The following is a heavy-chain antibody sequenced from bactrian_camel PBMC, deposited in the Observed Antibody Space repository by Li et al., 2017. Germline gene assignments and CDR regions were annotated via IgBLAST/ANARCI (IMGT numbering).Heavy chain of an antibody. CDR2: ISSDGRT. CDR3: AVVRDLCSAIGDYYL. V-gene: IGHV3S53*01. Sequence: HVQLVESGGGSVQAGESLSLSCTISLDVVDMGWFRQAPENNCEFVARISSDGRTVYADWVKGRFTISHEYGKNTVYLEMNSLKTEDTAMYYCAVVRDLCSAIGDYYLRGQGTQVTVS. D-gene: IGHD6*01. CDR1: LDVVD. J-gene: IGHJ4*01.